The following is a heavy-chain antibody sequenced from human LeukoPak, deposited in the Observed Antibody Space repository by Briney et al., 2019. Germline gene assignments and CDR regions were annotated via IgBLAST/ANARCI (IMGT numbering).Heavy chain of an antibody. D-gene: IGHD5-18*01. CDR2: INPNSGGT. Sequence: ASVKVSCKASGYTFTSYYMHWVRQAPGQGLEWMGWINPNSGGTNYAQKFQGRVTMTRDTSISTAYMELSRLRSDDTAVYYCARERPTAMAFDYWGQGTLVTVSS. V-gene: IGHV1-2*02. CDR3: ARERPTAMAFDY. J-gene: IGHJ4*02. CDR1: GYTFTSYY.